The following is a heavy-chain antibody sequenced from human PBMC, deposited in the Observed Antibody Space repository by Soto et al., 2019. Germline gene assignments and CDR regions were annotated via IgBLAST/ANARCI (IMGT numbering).Heavy chain of an antibody. Sequence: ASVKVSCKASGYIFTGYYVHWVRQAPGQGLEWMGWINPNSGDTNYAQKFQGRVTMTRDTSISTAYMELSRLRSDDTAVYYCARDQNWEEHDAFDIWGQGTMVTVS. CDR2: INPNSGDT. CDR3: ARDQNWEEHDAFDI. CDR1: GYIFTGYY. J-gene: IGHJ3*02. D-gene: IGHD7-27*01. V-gene: IGHV1-2*02.